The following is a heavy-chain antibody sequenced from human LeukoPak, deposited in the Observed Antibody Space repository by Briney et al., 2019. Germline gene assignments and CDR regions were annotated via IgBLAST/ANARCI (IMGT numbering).Heavy chain of an antibody. V-gene: IGHV4-39*01. D-gene: IGHD3-22*01. CDR3: ARHRTDYYDSSGYYSASFDY. CDR2: IYYSGST. J-gene: IGHJ4*02. CDR1: GGSISSYY. Sequence: PSETLSLTCTVSGGSISSYYWGWIRQPPGKGLEWIGSIYYSGSTYYNPSLKSRVTISVDTSKNQFSLKLSSVTAADTAVYYCARHRTDYYDSSGYYSASFDYWGQGTLVTVSS.